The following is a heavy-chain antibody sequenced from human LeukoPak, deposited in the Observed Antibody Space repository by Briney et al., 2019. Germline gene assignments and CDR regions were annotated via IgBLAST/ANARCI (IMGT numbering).Heavy chain of an antibody. V-gene: IGHV1-2*02. J-gene: IGHJ3*02. CDR2: INPNSGGT. Sequence: GASVRVSCKASGYTFTGYYIHWVRQAPGQGLEWMGWINPNSGGTNYAQNFQGSVTMTRDTSISTAYMELSRLRSDDTAVYYCARTFYDISLAFDIWGQGTMVTVSS. D-gene: IGHD3-22*01. CDR3: ARTFYDISLAFDI. CDR1: GYTFTGYY.